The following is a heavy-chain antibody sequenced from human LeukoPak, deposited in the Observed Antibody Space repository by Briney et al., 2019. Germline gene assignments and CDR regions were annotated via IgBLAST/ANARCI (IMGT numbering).Heavy chain of an antibody. J-gene: IGHJ4*02. CDR3: AKDLVSPRRVGSSEKLDY. D-gene: IGHD3-10*01. V-gene: IGHV3-23*01. CDR1: GFTFSSYA. CDR2: ISGSGGST. Sequence: HPGGSLRLSCAASGFTFSSYAMSWVRQAPGKGLEWVSAISGSGGSTYYADSVKGRFTISRDNSKNTLYLEMNSLRAEDTAIYYCAKDLVSPRRVGSSEKLDYWGQGTLVTVSS.